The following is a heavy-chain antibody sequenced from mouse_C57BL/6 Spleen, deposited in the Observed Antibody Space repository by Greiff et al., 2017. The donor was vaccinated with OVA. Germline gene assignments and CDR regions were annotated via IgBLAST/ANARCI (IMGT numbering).Heavy chain of an antibody. CDR2: IRNKANGYTT. V-gene: IGHV7-3*01. CDR3: ARYSSSWYFGV. CDR1: GFTFTDYY. D-gene: IGHD1-3*01. Sequence: DVMLVESGGGLVQPGGSLSLSCAASGFTFTDYYMSWVRQPPGKALEWLGFIRNKANGYTTEYSASVKGRFTISRDNSQSILYLQMNALRAEDSATYYCARYSSSWYFGVWGTGTTVTVSS. J-gene: IGHJ1*03.